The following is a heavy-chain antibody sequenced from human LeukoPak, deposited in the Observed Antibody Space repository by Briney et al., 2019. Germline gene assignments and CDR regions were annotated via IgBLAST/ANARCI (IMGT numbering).Heavy chain of an antibody. Sequence: AISGDSVSSXXXXWNWXRQSPSXXXXXLGRTYYRSKWYNDYAVSVKSRITINPDTSKNQFSLQLNTVTPEDTAVYYCARDPHRFNWFDPWGQGTLVTVSS. J-gene: IGHJ5*02. V-gene: IGHV6-1*01. CDR2: TYYRSKWYN. CDR1: GDSVSSXXXX. CDR3: ARDPHRFNWFDP. D-gene: IGHD3-3*01.